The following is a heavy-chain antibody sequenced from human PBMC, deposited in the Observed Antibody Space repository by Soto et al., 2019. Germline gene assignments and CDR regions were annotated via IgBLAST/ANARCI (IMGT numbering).Heavy chain of an antibody. J-gene: IGHJ3*01. CDR2: ISWNGDSS. CDR3: VKAGKFKAFDF. CDR1: GLNLIDYT. D-gene: IGHD1-26*01. V-gene: IGHV3-43*01. Sequence: VQLVESGGVAVQAGGSLRLSCVASGLNLIDYTMHWVRQVPGKGLEWVSLISWNGDSSDYADSVKSRFTISRDNTKNSLYLQMNTLRTDDTALYFCVKAGKFKAFDFWGQGTLVTVSS.